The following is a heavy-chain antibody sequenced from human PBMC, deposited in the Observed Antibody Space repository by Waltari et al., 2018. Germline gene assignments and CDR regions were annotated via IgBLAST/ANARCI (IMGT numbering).Heavy chain of an antibody. CDR1: GSTVASDY. Sequence: EVQLVESGGGLVQPGGSLRLPCAASGSTVASDYLRWGRQAPGKGLEWVSVIYSGGSTYYADSVKGRFTISRDNSKNTLYLQMNSLRAEDTAVYYCARVKGSSWYYWGQGTLVTVSS. D-gene: IGHD6-13*01. CDR3: ARVKGSSWYY. V-gene: IGHV3-66*01. CDR2: IYSGGST. J-gene: IGHJ4*02.